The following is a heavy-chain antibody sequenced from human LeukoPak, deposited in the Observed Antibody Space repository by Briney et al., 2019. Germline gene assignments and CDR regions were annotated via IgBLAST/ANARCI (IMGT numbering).Heavy chain of an antibody. CDR3: ATGIDWFDTYYFDY. CDR1: GYTLTESS. Sequence: ASVKVSCKVSGYTLTESSMHWVRQAPGKGLEWMGGFDPEDGETIYAQKFQGRVTMTEDTSTDTAYMELSSLRSEDTAVYYCATGIDWFDTYYFDYWGQGTLVTVSS. D-gene: IGHD3-9*01. CDR2: FDPEDGET. V-gene: IGHV1-24*01. J-gene: IGHJ4*02.